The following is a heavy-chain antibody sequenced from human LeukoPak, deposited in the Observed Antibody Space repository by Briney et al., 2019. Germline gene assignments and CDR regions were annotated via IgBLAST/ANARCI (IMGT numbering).Heavy chain of an antibody. CDR2: INPNSGGT. CDR3: ARDFERPDY. J-gene: IGHJ4*02. CDR1: GYTFTDYY. V-gene: IGHV1-2*06. Sequence: ASVTGSCKASGYTFTDYYIHWVRQAPGQGGEWMGRINPNSGGTNYAQKFQGRVTMTRDTSISTAYMELRRLRSDDTAVYYCARDFERPDYWGQGTLVTVSS.